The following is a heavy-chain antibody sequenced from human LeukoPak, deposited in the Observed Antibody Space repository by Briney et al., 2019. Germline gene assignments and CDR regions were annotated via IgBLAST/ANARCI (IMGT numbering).Heavy chain of an antibody. Sequence: GASVKVSCKASGYTFTSYYMHWVRQAPGQGLEWMGIINPSGGSTSYAQKFQGRVTMTRDTSTSTVYMELSSLSSEDTAVYYCAKPARGSGIQFGFDSWGQGTLVTVSS. CDR2: INPSGGST. CDR3: AKPARGSGIQFGFDS. V-gene: IGHV1-46*01. CDR1: GYTFTSYY. J-gene: IGHJ4*02. D-gene: IGHD3-10*01.